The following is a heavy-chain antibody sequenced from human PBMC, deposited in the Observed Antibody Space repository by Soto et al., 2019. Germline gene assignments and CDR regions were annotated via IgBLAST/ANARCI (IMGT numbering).Heavy chain of an antibody. J-gene: IGHJ4*02. Sequence: GGSLRLSCAASGFTFSDYYMSWIRQAPGKGLEWLSYITTSSSYTNYADSVKGRFTISIDNAKNSLYLQMNGLRAEDTAVYYCARDMNSGTYHDYWGQGTLVTVSS. V-gene: IGHV3-11*06. D-gene: IGHD1-26*01. CDR1: GFTFSDYY. CDR2: ITTSSSYT. CDR3: ARDMNSGTYHDY.